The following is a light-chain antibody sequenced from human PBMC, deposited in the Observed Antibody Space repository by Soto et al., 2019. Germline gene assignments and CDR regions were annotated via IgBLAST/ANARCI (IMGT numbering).Light chain of an antibody. CDR1: SRDGGSYNP. CDR3: CSYAGGNTYV. CDR2: EVS. V-gene: IGLV2-23*02. Sequence: QSALNQPASGSGSPGQSITFSCTGTSRDGGSYNPVSWYQHHPAKAPKVMIYEVSKRPSGVSNRFTGSKSGNTASLTISRLQAEDEADYYCCSYAGGNTYVCGTRTKVTVL. J-gene: IGLJ1*01.